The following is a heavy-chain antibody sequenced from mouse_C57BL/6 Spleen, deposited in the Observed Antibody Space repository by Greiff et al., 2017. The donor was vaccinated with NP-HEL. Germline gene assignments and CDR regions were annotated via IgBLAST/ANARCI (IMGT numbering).Heavy chain of an antibody. D-gene: IGHD2-12*01. V-gene: IGHV1-7*01. CDR3: ARSPGGLSYDGYAMDY. J-gene: IGHJ4*01. CDR2: INPSSGYT. Sequence: VQLQQSGAELAKPGASVKLSCKASGYTFTSYWMHWVKQRPGQGLEWIGYINPSSGYTKYNQKFKDKATLTADKSSSTAYMQLSSLTYEDSAVYYCARSPGGLSYDGYAMDYWGQGTSVTVSA. CDR1: GYTFTSYW.